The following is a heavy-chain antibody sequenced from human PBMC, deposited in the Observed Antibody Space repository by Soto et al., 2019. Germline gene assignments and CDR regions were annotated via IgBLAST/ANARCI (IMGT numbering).Heavy chain of an antibody. V-gene: IGHV1-46*01. Sequence: QVQLVQSGAEVKKPGASVKVSCKASGYTFTSYYMHWVRQAPGQGLEWMGIINPSGGSTSYAQKFQVKVTMTRDTYTITVYMELNSLKSEHTAVYYCARGTYRDAFDIWGQGTMVTVSS. CDR1: GYTFTSYY. D-gene: IGHD2-2*01. J-gene: IGHJ3*02. CDR3: ARGTYRDAFDI. CDR2: INPSGGST.